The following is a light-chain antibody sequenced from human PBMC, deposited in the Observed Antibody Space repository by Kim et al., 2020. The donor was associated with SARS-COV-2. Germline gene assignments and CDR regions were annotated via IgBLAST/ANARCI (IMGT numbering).Light chain of an antibody. CDR1: RIGRKS. CDR2: YDS. V-gene: IGLV3-21*04. Sequence: PEKTARMTWGGKRIGRKSVHWYQQKGGQAPVLVIYYDSDRPAGIPERFSGSNSGNTATLTISRVEAGDEADYYCQVWHSSSDHRVVFGGGTQLTVL. J-gene: IGLJ2*01. CDR3: QVWHSSSDHRVV.